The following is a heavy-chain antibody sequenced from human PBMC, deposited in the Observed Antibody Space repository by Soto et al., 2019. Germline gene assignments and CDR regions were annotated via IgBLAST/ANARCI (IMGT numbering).Heavy chain of an antibody. J-gene: IGHJ4*02. CDR1: GFTFSSYW. Sequence: HPVGSLRLSCAASGFTFSSYWMSWVRQAPGKGLEWVANIKQDGSEKYYVDSVKGRFTISRDNAKNSLYLQMNSLRAEDTAVYYCASIYGGNHYSSSWTYFDYWGQGTLVTVSS. V-gene: IGHV3-7*03. D-gene: IGHD6-13*01. CDR3: ASIYGGNHYSSSWTYFDY. CDR2: IKQDGSEK.